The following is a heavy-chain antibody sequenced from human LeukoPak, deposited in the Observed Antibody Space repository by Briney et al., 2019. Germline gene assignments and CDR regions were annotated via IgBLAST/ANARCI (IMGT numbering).Heavy chain of an antibody. V-gene: IGHV3-23*01. J-gene: IGHJ4*02. D-gene: IGHD3-10*01. CDR3: AKDQDYGTGLYYFDY. Sequence: AGGSLRLSCAASGFTFSSYAMSWVRQAPGKGLEWVSAISGSGGSTYYADSVKGRFTISRDNSKNTLYLQMNSLRAEDTAVYYCAKDQDYGTGLYYFDYWGQGTLVTVSS. CDR1: GFTFSSYA. CDR2: ISGSGGST.